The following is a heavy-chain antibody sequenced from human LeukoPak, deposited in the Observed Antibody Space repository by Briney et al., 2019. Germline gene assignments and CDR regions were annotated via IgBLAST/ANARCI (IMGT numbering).Heavy chain of an antibody. CDR1: GGSISSYY. D-gene: IGHD4-17*01. CDR3: ATSTVTTQKGDAFDI. J-gene: IGHJ3*02. CDR2: IYYSGST. V-gene: IGHV4-59*12. Sequence: PSETLSLTCTVSGGSISSYYWSWIRQPPGKGLEWIGYIYYSGSTNYNPSLKSRVTMSVDTSKNQFSLKLSSVTAADTAVYYCATSTVTTQKGDAFDIWGQGTMVTVSS.